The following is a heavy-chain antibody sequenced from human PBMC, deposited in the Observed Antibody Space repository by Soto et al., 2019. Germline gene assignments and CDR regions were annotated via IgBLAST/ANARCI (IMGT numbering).Heavy chain of an antibody. CDR1: GGSISSGAYY. V-gene: IGHV4-30-4*01. J-gene: IGHJ6*02. CDR3: ARWVVAARYSYGLDV. D-gene: IGHD2-15*01. CDR2: IYYTGST. Sequence: SETLSLTCTVSGGSISSGAYYWSWIRQPPGKGLEWIGYIYYTGSTYYNPSLKSRVAISVDTSKNQFSLKLASVTAADTAVYYCARWVVAARYSYGLDVWGQGTTVTVSS.